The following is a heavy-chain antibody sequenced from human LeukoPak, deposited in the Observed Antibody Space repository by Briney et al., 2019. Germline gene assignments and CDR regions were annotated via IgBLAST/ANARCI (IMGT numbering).Heavy chain of an antibody. Sequence: GGSLRLSCAASGFSFSSYIMNWVRQAPGQGLEWVSTITDSSTYTYYADSVKGRFTISRDNAKNSLYLQMNSLRAEDTAVYYCAAQPRYCSGGSCYPQYWGQGTLVTVSS. J-gene: IGHJ4*02. CDR3: AAQPRYCSGGSCYPQY. CDR1: GFSFSSYI. CDR2: ITDSSTYT. V-gene: IGHV3-21*01. D-gene: IGHD2-15*01.